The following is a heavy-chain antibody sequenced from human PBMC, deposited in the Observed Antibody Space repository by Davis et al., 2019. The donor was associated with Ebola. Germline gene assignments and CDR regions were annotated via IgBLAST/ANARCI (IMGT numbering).Heavy chain of an antibody. CDR1: GFTVSSNY. J-gene: IGHJ4*02. D-gene: IGHD5-18*01. Sequence: GESLKISCAASGFTVSSNYMSWVRQAPGKGLEWVSSISSSSSYIYYADSVKGRFTISRDNSKNTLYLHMNNLRLEDTAVYYCAKDPAGHAAGDDYWGQGTLVTVSS. CDR2: ISSSSSYI. V-gene: IGHV3-21*01. CDR3: AKDPAGHAAGDDY.